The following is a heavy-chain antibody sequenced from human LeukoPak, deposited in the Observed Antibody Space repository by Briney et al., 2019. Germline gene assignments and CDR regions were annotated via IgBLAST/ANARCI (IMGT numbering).Heavy chain of an antibody. J-gene: IGHJ5*02. V-gene: IGHV1-69*05. CDR1: GGTFSSYA. CDR2: IIPLFGTA. Sequence: SVKVSCKASGGTFSSYAISWVRQAPGQGLEWMGGIIPLFGTADYAQKFQGRVTITTDESTSTAYMELSSLRSEDTAVYYCASHVRQSVYCRGGSCYHNWFDPWGQGTLVTVSS. CDR3: ASHVRQSVYCRGGSCYHNWFDP. D-gene: IGHD2-15*01.